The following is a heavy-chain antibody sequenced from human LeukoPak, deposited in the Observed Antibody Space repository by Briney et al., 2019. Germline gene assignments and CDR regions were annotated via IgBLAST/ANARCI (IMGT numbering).Heavy chain of an antibody. CDR1: GASINNYY. CDR3: ARVLRPMASQYYFDY. V-gene: IGHV4-59*01. CDR2: IYYSGTT. J-gene: IGHJ4*02. Sequence: PSETLSLTCTVSGASINNYYWRWLRQPPGKGLEWIGYIYYSGTTSYNPSLKTRVTISIDKSKNQFSLKLRSVTAADTAVYYCARVLRPMASQYYFDYWGQGTLVTVSS. D-gene: IGHD3-10*01.